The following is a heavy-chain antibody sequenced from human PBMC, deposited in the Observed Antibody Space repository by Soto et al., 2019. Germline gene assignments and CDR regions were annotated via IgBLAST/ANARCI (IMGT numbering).Heavy chain of an antibody. CDR2: ISGASSYI. CDR1: GFDFSSYS. Sequence: GGSLRLSCAASGFDFSSYSMNWVRQAPGEGLEWVSSISGASSYIYYLDSVRGRFTISRDNAKNSLYLQMNSLRAEDTAVYYCARYCSRTSSPQKESYSYYYGMDVWGQGTAVTVSS. V-gene: IGHV3-21*01. CDR3: ARYCSRTSSPQKESYSYYYGMDV. D-gene: IGHD2-2*01. J-gene: IGHJ6*02.